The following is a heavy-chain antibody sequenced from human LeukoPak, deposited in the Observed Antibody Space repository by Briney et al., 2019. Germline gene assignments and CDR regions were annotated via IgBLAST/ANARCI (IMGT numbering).Heavy chain of an antibody. CDR1: GFTFSSYE. J-gene: IGHJ4*02. Sequence: GGSLRLSCAASGFTFSSYEMNWVRQAPGKGLEWVSYISSSGSTTYYADSVKGRFTISRDNANNSLYLQMNSLRAEDTAVYYCARGSSVAGYGYWGQGTLVTVSS. V-gene: IGHV3-48*03. CDR3: ARGSSVAGYGY. CDR2: ISSSGSTT. D-gene: IGHD6-19*01.